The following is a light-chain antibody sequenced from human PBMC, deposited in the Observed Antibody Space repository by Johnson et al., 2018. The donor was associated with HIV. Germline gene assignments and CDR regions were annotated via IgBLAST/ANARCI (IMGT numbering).Light chain of an antibody. Sequence: QSALTQPPSVSAAPGQKVTISCSGSSSTIGNNYVSWYQQLPGTAPKLLIYEHNKRPSGIPDLFSGSKSGPSATLGITGLQPGYEGDDYCGTGAGSLSAGAVFGTGTKVTVL. CDR1: SSTIGNNY. CDR3: GTGAGSLSAGAV. J-gene: IGLJ1*01. CDR2: EHN. V-gene: IGLV1-51*02.